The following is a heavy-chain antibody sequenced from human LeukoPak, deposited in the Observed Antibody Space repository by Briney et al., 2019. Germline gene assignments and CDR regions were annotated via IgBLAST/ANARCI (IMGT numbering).Heavy chain of an antibody. J-gene: IGHJ6*03. D-gene: IGHD1-1*01. CDR3: ARAGGTTGTTANRYYYMDV. V-gene: IGHV4-59*01. Sequence: SETLSLTCTVSGGSMNSYYWSWIRQPPGKGLEWIGYIYYSGSTNYNPSLKSRVTISVDTSKNQFSLKLSSVTAADTAVYYCARAGGTTGTTANRYYYMDVWGKGTTVTISS. CDR2: IYYSGST. CDR1: GGSMNSYY.